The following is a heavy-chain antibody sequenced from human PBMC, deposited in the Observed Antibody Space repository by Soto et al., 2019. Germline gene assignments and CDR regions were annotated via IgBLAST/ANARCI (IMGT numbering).Heavy chain of an antibody. J-gene: IGHJ5*02. CDR2: MNPNSGNT. V-gene: IGHV1-8*02. CDR1: GSTFTSYD. D-gene: IGHD3-3*01. CDR3: ARRITIFGRADIGLGS. Sequence: ASVQVSFKASGSTFTSYDINWVRQATGQGLEWMGWMNPNSGNTSYAQKFQGRVTMTRNTSISTAYMELSSLRSEDTAVYYCARRITIFGRADIGLGSWGQGTLVTVSS.